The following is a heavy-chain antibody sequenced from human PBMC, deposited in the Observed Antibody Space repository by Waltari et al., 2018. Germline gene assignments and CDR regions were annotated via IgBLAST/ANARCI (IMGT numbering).Heavy chain of an antibody. CDR3: ARGGGLYYNDGSGPIDY. V-gene: IGHV3-33*05. J-gene: IGHJ4*02. CDR2: ISCDGSKI. D-gene: IGHD3-22*01. Sequence: QMVASGGGVVQPGRSLRLSCEVSGFTFSTYGMHWVRQAPGKGREWVAFISCDGSKIKYGDSVKGRLTISRDNSRLFLQLNSLTAVDTAMYFCARGGGLYYNDGSGPIDYWGQGTLVTVSS. CDR1: GFTFSTYG.